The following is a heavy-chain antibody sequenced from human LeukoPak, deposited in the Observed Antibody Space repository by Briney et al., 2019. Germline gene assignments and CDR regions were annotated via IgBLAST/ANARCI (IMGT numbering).Heavy chain of an antibody. Sequence: PGGSLRLSCAASGFTVSSNEMSWVRQAPGKGLEWVSSISGGSTYYADSRKGRFTISRDNSKNTLHLQMNSLRAEDTAVYYCARGIVGATSWYFDYWGQGTLVTVSS. CDR2: ISGGST. D-gene: IGHD1-26*01. CDR3: ARGIVGATSWYFDY. J-gene: IGHJ4*02. CDR1: GFTVSSNE. V-gene: IGHV3-38-3*01.